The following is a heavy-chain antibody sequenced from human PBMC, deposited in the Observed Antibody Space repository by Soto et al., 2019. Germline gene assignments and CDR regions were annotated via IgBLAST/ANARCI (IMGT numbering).Heavy chain of an antibody. D-gene: IGHD3-16*01. CDR3: ARQIYDSDTGPNFQYYFDS. CDR1: GYSFAGYW. V-gene: IGHV5-10-1*01. CDR2: IDPSDSQT. Sequence: GESLKISCKGSGYSFAGYWITWVRQKPGKGLEWMGRIDPSDSQTYYSPSFRGHVTISVTKSITTVFLQWSSLRASDTAMYYCARQIYDSDTGPNFQYYFDSWGQGPLLTVSS. J-gene: IGHJ4*02.